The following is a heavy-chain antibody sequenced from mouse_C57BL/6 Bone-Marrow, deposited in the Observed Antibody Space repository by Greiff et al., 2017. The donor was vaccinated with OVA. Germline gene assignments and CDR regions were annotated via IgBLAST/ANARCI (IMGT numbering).Heavy chain of an antibody. CDR2: ISSGGSYT. D-gene: IGHD1-1*02. Sequence: EVKVVESGGDLVKPGGSLKLSCAASGFTFSSYGMSWVRQTPDKRLEWVATISSGGSYTYYPDSVKGRFTISRDNAKNTLYLQMSSLKSEDTAMYYCARHYYDGFDYWGQGTTLTVSS. J-gene: IGHJ2*01. CDR3: ARHYYDGFDY. V-gene: IGHV5-6*01. CDR1: GFTFSSYG.